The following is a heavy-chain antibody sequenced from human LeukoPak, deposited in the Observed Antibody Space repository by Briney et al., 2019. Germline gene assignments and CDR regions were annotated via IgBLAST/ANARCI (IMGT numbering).Heavy chain of an antibody. CDR2: INPSGGST. D-gene: IGHD3-3*01. CDR3: ARDSLEGTPGRDFWSGYYPPTDAFDI. CDR1: GYTFTSYY. Sequence: APVKVSCKASGYTFTSYYMHWVRQAPGQGLEWMGIINPSGGSTSYAQKFQGRVTMTRDMSTSTVYMELSSLRSEDTAVYYCARDSLEGTPGRDFWSGYYPPTDAFDIWGQGTMVTVSS. J-gene: IGHJ3*02. V-gene: IGHV1-46*01.